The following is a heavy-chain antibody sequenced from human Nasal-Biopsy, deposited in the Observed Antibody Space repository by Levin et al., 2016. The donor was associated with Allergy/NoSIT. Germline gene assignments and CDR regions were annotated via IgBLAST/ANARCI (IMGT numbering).Heavy chain of an antibody. D-gene: IGHD4/OR15-4a*01. CDR1: GFTFSSYA. Sequence: GGSLRLSCAASGFTFSSYAMSWVRQAPGKGLEWLSSITANGGTTYYADSVKGRLTIFRDNSKNTLYLQMNSLRAEDTAVYYCAKDLGDYGATPRPSYYGMDVWGQGTTVTVSS. CDR3: AKDLGDYGATPRPSYYGMDV. J-gene: IGHJ6*02. CDR2: ITANGGTT. V-gene: IGHV3-23*01.